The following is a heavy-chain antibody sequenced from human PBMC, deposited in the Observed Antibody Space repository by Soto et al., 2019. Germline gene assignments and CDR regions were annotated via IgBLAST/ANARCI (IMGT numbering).Heavy chain of an antibody. D-gene: IGHD2-21*02. Sequence: ASVKVSCKASGYTFTSYAMHWVRQAPGQRLEWMGWINAGNGNTKYSQKLQGRVTITRDTSASTAYMELSSLRSEDTAVYYCAGSIVVVTALDYGVQGTVVPVS. CDR1: GYTFTSYA. V-gene: IGHV1-3*01. CDR2: INAGNGNT. CDR3: AGSIVVVTALDY. J-gene: IGHJ4*02.